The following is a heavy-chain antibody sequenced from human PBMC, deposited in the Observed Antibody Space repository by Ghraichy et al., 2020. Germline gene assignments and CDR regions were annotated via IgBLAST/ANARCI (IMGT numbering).Heavy chain of an antibody. Sequence: GASLNISCAASGFTFSSYAMHWVRQAPGKGLEWVAVISYDGSNKYYADSVKGRFTISRDNSKNTLYLQMNSLRAEDTAVYYCARDSKATGEFDYWGQGTLVTVSS. D-gene: IGHD7-27*01. CDR2: ISYDGSNK. CDR3: ARDSKATGEFDY. CDR1: GFTFSSYA. V-gene: IGHV3-30*04. J-gene: IGHJ4*02.